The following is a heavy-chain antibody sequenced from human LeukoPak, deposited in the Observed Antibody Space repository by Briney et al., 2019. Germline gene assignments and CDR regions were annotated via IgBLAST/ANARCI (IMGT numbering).Heavy chain of an antibody. J-gene: IGHJ6*02. CDR2: IYYSGST. V-gene: IGHV4-59*01. D-gene: IGHD3-22*01. Sequence: LRLSCTASGFTFGDYAMSWLRQPPGKGLEWVGYIYYSGSTNYNPSLKSRVTISVDTSKNQFSLKLSSVTAADTAVYYCVRGGSGYYYVYYYYGMDVWGQGTTVTVSS. CDR1: GFTFGDYA. CDR3: VRGGSGYYYVYYYYGMDV.